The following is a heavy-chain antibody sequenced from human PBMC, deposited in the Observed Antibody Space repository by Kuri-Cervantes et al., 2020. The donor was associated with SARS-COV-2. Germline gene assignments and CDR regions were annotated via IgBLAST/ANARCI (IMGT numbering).Heavy chain of an antibody. Sequence: GESLKISCAASGFTFSSYAMSWVRQAPGKGLEWVSSISGGGGSTYYADSVKGRFTISRDNSKNTLYLQMNSLRAEDTAVYYCARDESIFGVVIIVYWGQGTLVTVSS. CDR2: ISGGGGST. V-gene: IGHV3-23*01. CDR3: ARDESIFGVVIIVY. J-gene: IGHJ4*02. D-gene: IGHD3-3*01. CDR1: GFTFSSYA.